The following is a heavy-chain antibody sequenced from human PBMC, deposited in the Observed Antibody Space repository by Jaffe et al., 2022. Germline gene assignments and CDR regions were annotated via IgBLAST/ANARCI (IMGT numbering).Heavy chain of an antibody. CDR3: ARIRHRVGYCSSTSCPPHYYYMDV. CDR1: GGSVSSGSYY. D-gene: IGHD2-2*01. CDR2: IYYSGST. Sequence: QVQLQESGPGLVKPSETLSLTCTVSGGSVSSGSYYWSWIRQPPGKGLEWIGYIYYSGSTNYNPSLKSRVTISVDTSKNQFSLKLSSVTAADTAVYYCARIRHRVGYCSSTSCPPHYYYMDVWGKGTTVTVSS. V-gene: IGHV4-61*01. J-gene: IGHJ6*03.